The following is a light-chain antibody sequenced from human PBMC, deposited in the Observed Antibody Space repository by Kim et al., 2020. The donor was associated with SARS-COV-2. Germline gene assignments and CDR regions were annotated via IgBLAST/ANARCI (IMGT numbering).Light chain of an antibody. Sequence: PGESATRSCRASQSVSSSYLAWYQQKPGQAPRLLIYGASSRATGIPDRFSGSWSGTDFTLTISRLEPEDFAVYYCQQYGSSPPITFGQGTRLEIK. CDR1: QSVSSSY. CDR3: QQYGSSPPIT. V-gene: IGKV3-20*01. CDR2: GAS. J-gene: IGKJ5*01.